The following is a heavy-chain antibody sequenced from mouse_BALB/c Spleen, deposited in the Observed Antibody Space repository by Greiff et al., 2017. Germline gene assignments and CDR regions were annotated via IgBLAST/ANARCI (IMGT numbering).Heavy chain of an antibody. CDR2: ISSGGSYT. CDR3: ARTTVVARDDY. J-gene: IGHJ2*01. V-gene: IGHV5-9-3*01. Sequence: EVHLVESGGGLVKPGGSLKLSCAASGFTFSSYAMSWVRQTPEKRLEWVATISSGGSYTYYPDSVKGRFPISRDNAKNTLYLQISSLRSEDTAMYYCARTTVVARDDYWGQGTTLTVSS. CDR1: GFTFSSYA. D-gene: IGHD1-1*01.